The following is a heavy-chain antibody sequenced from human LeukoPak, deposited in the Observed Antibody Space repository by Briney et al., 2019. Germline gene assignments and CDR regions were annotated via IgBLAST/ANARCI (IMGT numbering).Heavy chain of an antibody. J-gene: IGHJ6*03. CDR2: IYTSGST. CDR3: TRDSLVVRGVRYYYMDV. V-gene: IGHV4-4*07. CDR1: GGSISSYY. Sequence: SETLSLTCTVSGGSISSYYWSWIRQPAGKGLEWIGRIYTSGSTNYNPSLKSRVTMSVDTSKNQFSLKLNSVTGADTAVYYCTRDSLVVRGVRYYYMDVWNKGTTVTVSS. D-gene: IGHD3-10*01.